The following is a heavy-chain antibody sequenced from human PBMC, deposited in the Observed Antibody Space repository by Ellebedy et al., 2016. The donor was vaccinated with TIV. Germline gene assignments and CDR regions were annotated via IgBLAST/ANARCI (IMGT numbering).Heavy chain of an antibody. Sequence: GESLKISCAASGFRFSSYAMSWVRQATGKGLEWVSASSGDDGSASSGDDGSTYYADSVKGRFTISRDNSKNTLYLQMNSLRAEDTAVYYCAKDPPGSPGYYGMDVWGQGTTVTVSS. D-gene: IGHD2-15*01. CDR1: GFRFSSYA. J-gene: IGHJ6*02. V-gene: IGHV3-23*01. CDR3: AKDPPGSPGYYGMDV. CDR2: SSGDDGSASSGDDGST.